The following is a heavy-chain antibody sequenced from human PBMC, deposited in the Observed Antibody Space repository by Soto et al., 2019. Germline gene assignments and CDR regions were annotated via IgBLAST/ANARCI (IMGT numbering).Heavy chain of an antibody. Sequence: GASVKVSCKASGYTFTSYAMHWVRQAPGQRLEWMGWINAGNGNTKYSQKFQGRVTITRDTSASTAYMELSSLRSEDTAVYYCARMTYYYDSTGYYWFDYWGQGTLVTVSS. CDR1: GYTFTSYA. CDR3: ARMTYYYDSTGYYWFDY. D-gene: IGHD3-22*01. V-gene: IGHV1-3*01. J-gene: IGHJ4*02. CDR2: INAGNGNT.